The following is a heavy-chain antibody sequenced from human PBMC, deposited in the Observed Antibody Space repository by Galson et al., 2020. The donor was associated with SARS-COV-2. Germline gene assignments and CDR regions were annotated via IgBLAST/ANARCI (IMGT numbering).Heavy chain of an antibody. CDR3: ARDSERLSPNSGSSGYLYYGMDV. J-gene: IGHJ6*02. V-gene: IGHV1-18*01. CDR2: ISAYNGYT. D-gene: IGHD6-6*01. Sequence: ASVTVSCKASGFTFTTYGISWVRQAPGQGLAWMGWISAYNGYTKYAQKFQGRVTLTTDTSTTTAYMELWSLTSDDTGVYYCARDSERLSPNSGSSGYLYYGMDVWGRGTTVTVSS. CDR1: GFTFTTYG.